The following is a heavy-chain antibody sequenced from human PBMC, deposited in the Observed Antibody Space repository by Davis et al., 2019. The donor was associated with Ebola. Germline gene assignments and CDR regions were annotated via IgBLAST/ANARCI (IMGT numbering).Heavy chain of an antibody. Sequence: SETLSLTCTVSGGSISSSSYYWGWIRQTQGKGLEWIGSIYYSGSTYYNPSLKSRVTISVDTSKNQFSLKLSSVTAADTAVYYCARTSLIAAAGTDYYYYGMDVWGQGTTVTVSS. D-gene: IGHD6-13*01. CDR1: GGSISSSSYY. V-gene: IGHV4-39*01. J-gene: IGHJ6*02. CDR3: ARTSLIAAAGTDYYYYGMDV. CDR2: IYYSGST.